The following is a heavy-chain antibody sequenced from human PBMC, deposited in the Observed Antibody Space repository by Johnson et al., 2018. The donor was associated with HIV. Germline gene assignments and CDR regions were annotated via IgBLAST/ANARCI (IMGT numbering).Heavy chain of an antibody. CDR3: AKERRAPRAFDI. CDR2: ISSSGSTI. V-gene: IGHV3-11*04. D-gene: IGHD1-26*01. Sequence: QVQLVESGGGLVQPGGSLRLSCAASGFTFSDYYMSWIRQAPGKGLEWVSYISSSGSTIYYAHSVKGRFTISRDNSKNTLYLQMNSLRPEDTAVYYCAKERRAPRAFDIWGQGTMVTVSS. CDR1: GFTFSDYY. J-gene: IGHJ3*02.